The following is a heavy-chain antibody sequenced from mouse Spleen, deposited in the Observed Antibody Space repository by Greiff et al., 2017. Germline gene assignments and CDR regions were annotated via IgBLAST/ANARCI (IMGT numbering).Heavy chain of an antibody. J-gene: IGHJ1*01. V-gene: IGHV1S56*01. CDR2: IYPGNVNT. CDR1: GYTFTSYY. Sequence: VQLQESGPELVKPGASVRISCKASGYTFTSYYIHWVKQRPGQGLEWIGWIYPGNVNTKYNEKFKGKATLTADKSSSTAYMQLSSLTSEDSAVYFCARVGGNYWYFDVWGAGTTVTVSS. D-gene: IGHD1-1*02. CDR3: ARVGGNYWYFDV.